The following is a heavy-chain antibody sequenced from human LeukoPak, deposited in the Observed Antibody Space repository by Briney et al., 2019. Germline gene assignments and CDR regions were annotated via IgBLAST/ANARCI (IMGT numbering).Heavy chain of an antibody. V-gene: IGHV3-21*01. CDR3: AREGCSGGSCYAPAYYYYMDV. Sequence: KPRGSLRLSCAASGFTFSSYSMNWVRQAPGKGLEWVSSISSSSSYIYYADSVKGRFTISRDNAKNSLYLQMNSLRAEDTAVYYCAREGCSGGSCYAPAYYYYMDVWGKGTTVTVSS. D-gene: IGHD2-15*01. CDR1: GFTFSSYS. J-gene: IGHJ6*03. CDR2: ISSSSSYI.